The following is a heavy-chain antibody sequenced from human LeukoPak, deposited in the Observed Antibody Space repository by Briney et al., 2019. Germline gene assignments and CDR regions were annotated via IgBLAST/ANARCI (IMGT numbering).Heavy chain of an antibody. Sequence: GGSLRLSCAASGFTFSTYSMNWVRQAPGKGLEWVSSITSSRIYIYYADSVKGRFTISRDNAKNSLYLQMDSLRAEDTAVYYCARDGSRGNLVTAPDFWGQGTLVTVSS. CDR3: ARDGSRGNLVTAPDF. CDR1: GFTFSTYS. D-gene: IGHD2-21*02. V-gene: IGHV3-21*01. J-gene: IGHJ4*02. CDR2: ITSSRIYI.